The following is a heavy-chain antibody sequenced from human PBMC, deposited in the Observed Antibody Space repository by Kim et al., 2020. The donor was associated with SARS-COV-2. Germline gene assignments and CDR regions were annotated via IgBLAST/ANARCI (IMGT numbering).Heavy chain of an antibody. CDR3: ARGPKITIFGETTFRRHNYYYYYMDV. CDR1: GGSFSGYY. Sequence: SETLSLTCAVYGGSFSGYYWSWIRQPPGKGLEWIGEINHSGSTNYNPSLKSRVTISVDTSKNQFSLKLSSVTAADTAVYYCARGPKITIFGETTFRRHNYYYYYMDVWGKGTTVTVSS. J-gene: IGHJ6*03. CDR2: INHSGST. D-gene: IGHD3-3*01. V-gene: IGHV4-34*01.